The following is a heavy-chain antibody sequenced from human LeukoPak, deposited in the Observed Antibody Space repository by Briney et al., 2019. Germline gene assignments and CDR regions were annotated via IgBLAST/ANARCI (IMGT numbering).Heavy chain of an antibody. V-gene: IGHV3-7*01. J-gene: IGHJ4*02. Sequence: GGSLRLSCAATGFSFSSYWISWVRHAPGKGLEWVANIKEDGSEKYYVDSVKGRFTISRDNAKNSLYMQMNSLRAEDTAVYYCARGPAYFDYWGQGALVTVSS. CDR2: IKEDGSEK. CDR3: ARGPAYFDY. CDR1: GFSFSSYW.